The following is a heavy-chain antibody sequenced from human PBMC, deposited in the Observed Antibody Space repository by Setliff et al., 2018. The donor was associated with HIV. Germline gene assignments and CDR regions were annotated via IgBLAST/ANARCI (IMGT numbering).Heavy chain of an antibody. D-gene: IGHD6-6*01. V-gene: IGHV4-31*03. CDR2: IFHSGDT. CDR1: GVSVGSGDYY. CDR3: ATRPRIAARPFDY. J-gene: IGHJ4*02. Sequence: SETLSLTCSVSGVSVGSGDYYWHWIRQHPEKALEWIGYIFHSGDTYYNPSLKSRISMSVDTSKNQFSLELTSLTAADTAVYYCATRPRIAARPFDYWVQGMLVTV.